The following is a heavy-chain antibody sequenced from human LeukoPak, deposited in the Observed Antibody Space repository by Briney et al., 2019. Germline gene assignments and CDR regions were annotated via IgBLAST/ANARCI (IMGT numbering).Heavy chain of an antibody. Sequence: AGGSLRLSCAASGFTFSSYGMHWVRQAPGKGLEWVAVISYDGSNKYYADSVKGRFTISRDNSKNTLYLQMNSLRAEDTAVYYCAKVRGKYYDSSGYYDYWGQGTLVTVSS. CDR1: GFTFSSYG. V-gene: IGHV3-30*18. J-gene: IGHJ4*02. CDR2: ISYDGSNK. CDR3: AKVRGKYYDSSGYYDY. D-gene: IGHD3-22*01.